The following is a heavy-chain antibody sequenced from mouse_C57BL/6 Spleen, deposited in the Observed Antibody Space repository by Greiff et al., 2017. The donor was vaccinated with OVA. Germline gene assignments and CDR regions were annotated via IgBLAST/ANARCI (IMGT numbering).Heavy chain of an antibody. CDR1: GYAFSSSW. V-gene: IGHV1-82*01. CDR2: IYPGDGDT. CDR3: ASDYGSSYEAMDY. Sequence: QVQLQQSGPELVKPGASVKISCKASGYAFSSSWMNWVKQRPGKGLEWIGRIYPGDGDTNYNGKFKGKATLTADKSSSTAYMQLSSLTSEDSAVYFCASDYGSSYEAMDYWGQGTSVTVSS. J-gene: IGHJ4*01. D-gene: IGHD1-1*01.